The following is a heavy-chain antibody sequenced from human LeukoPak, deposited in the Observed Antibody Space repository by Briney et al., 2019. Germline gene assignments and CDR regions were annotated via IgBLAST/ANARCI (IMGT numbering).Heavy chain of an antibody. D-gene: IGHD3-22*01. CDR3: AKGPQNDYYDCSVLIGY. V-gene: IGHV3-23*01. CDR2: ISISGGGT. Sequence: PGGSLRLSCAVSGFTFSSYAMSWVCQAPRKGLGWVSAISISGGGTSYADPVKGRFTISRANSKNTLYRQMNSLRPEATAVYSFAKGPQNDYYDCSVLIGYWGQGTLVTVSS. CDR1: GFTFSSYA. J-gene: IGHJ4*02.